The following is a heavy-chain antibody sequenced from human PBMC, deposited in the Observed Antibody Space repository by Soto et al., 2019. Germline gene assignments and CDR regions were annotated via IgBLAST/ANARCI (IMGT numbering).Heavy chain of an antibody. D-gene: IGHD3-22*01. CDR2: ISSSSSYI. J-gene: IGHJ3*02. CDR1: GFTFSSYS. V-gene: IGHV3-21*01. CDR3: ARDRRVSLYYDSSGYYGAFDI. Sequence: GGSLRLSCAASGFTFSSYSMNWVRQAPGKGLEWVSSISSSSSYIYYADSVKGRFTISRDNAKNSLYLQMNSLRAEDTAVYYCARDRRVSLYYDSSGYYGAFDIWGQGTMVTVSS.